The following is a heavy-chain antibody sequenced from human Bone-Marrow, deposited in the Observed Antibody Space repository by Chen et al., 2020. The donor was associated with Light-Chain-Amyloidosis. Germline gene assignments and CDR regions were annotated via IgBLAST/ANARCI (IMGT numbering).Heavy chain of an antibody. Sequence: GGEVKKPGESLKISCKGSGYTFPNYWIGWVRQMPGKGLEWMGVIYPDDSDARYSPSFEGQVTISADKSITTAYLQWRSLKASDTAMYYCARRRDGYNFDYWGQGTLVTVSS. V-gene: IGHV5-51*01. D-gene: IGHD5-12*01. CDR3: ARRRDGYNFDY. CDR1: GYTFPNYW. J-gene: IGHJ4*02. CDR2: IYPDDSDA.